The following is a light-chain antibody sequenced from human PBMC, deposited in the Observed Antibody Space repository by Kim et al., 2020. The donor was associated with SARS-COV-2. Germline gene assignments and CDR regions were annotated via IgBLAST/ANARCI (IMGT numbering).Light chain of an antibody. V-gene: IGLV3-1*01. J-gene: IGLJ3*02. CDR2: EDN. CDR3: QAWDTSIAV. CDR1: KLGDKY. Sequence: SVSPGQTASITCSGDKLGDKYAYWDQQKPGLSPVLVIYEDNKRPAGIPERFSGSNSGSTGTLTISGTQPMDEADYYCQAWDTSIAVFGGGTKLTVL.